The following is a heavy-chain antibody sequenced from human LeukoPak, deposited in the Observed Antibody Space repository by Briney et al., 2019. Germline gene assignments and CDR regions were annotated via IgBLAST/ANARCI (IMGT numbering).Heavy chain of an antibody. J-gene: IGHJ4*02. Sequence: GGSLRLSCAASGFTFSSYWMSWVRQAPEKGLEWVANINQGGSEKYYVDSVRGRFTISRDNAKNSLYLQMNSLRADDTAVYYCARDVTALDSWGQGTLVTVSS. CDR3: ARDVTALDS. CDR1: GFTFSSYW. D-gene: IGHD2-2*01. CDR2: INQGGSEK. V-gene: IGHV3-7*01.